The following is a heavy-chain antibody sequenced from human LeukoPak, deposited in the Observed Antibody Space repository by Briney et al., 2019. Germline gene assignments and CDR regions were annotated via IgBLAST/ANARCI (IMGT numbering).Heavy chain of an antibody. Sequence: PSETLSLTCTVSGGSISSGSYYWSWIRQPAGKGLEWIGRIYTSGSTNYNPSLKSRVTISVDTSKNQFSLKLSSVTAADTAVYYCARLEKGGSSSFDYWGQGTLVTVSS. CDR2: IYTSGST. D-gene: IGHD6-13*01. CDR1: GGSISSGSYY. CDR3: ARLEKGGSSSFDY. J-gene: IGHJ4*02. V-gene: IGHV4-61*02.